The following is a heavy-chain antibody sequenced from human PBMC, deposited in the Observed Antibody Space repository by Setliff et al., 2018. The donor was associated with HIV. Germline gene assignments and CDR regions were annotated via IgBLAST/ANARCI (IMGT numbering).Heavy chain of an antibody. D-gene: IGHD3-3*01. J-gene: IGHJ4*01. CDR1: GGTFSDYA. CDR2: VITVFGTG. V-gene: IGHV1-69*05. Sequence: SVKVSCQVSGGTFSDYAVTWVRQAPGQGLECMGGVITVFGTGNYAQKFQGRVTITTDESTRTAYMELRSLRSEDTAGYYCARVPSPFVQEGYFDDWGQGTLVTVSS. CDR3: ARVPSPFVQEGYFDD.